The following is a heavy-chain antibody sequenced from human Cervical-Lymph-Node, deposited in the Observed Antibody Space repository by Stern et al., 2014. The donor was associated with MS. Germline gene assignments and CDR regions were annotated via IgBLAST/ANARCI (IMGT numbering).Heavy chain of an antibody. V-gene: IGHV1-69*01. CDR1: GGTFSSYA. CDR3: ARDASHMPWFDP. J-gene: IGHJ5*02. Sequence: VQLLESGAEVKKPGSSVKVSCKASGGTFSSYAISWVRQAPGQGLEWMGGIIPIFGTANYAQKVQGRVTITADESTSTAYMELSSLRSEDTAVYYCARDASHMPWFDPWGQGTLVTVSS. CDR2: IIPIFGTA. D-gene: IGHD2-2*01.